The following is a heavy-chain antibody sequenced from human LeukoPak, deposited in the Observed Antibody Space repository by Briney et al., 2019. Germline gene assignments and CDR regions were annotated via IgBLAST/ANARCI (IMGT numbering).Heavy chain of an antibody. J-gene: IGHJ5*02. CDR2: INHSGST. CDR1: GGSFSGYY. Sequence: SETLSLTCAVYGGSFSGYYWSWIRQPPGKGLEWIGEINHSGSTNYNPSLKSRVTISVDTSKNQFSLKLSPVTAADTAVYYCARGCLVVVPAAPATKNWFDPWGQGTLVTVSS. D-gene: IGHD2-2*01. V-gene: IGHV4-34*01. CDR3: ARGCLVVVPAAPATKNWFDP.